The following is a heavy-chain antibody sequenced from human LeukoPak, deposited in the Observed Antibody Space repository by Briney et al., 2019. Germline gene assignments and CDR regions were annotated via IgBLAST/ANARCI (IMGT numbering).Heavy chain of an antibody. CDR2: INSDGSST. CDR1: GFTFSSYW. Sequence: GGSLRLSCAASGFTFSSYWMHWVRQAPGKGLVWVSRINSDGSSTSYADSVKGRFTISRDNAKNTLYLQMNSLRAEDTAVYYCARDLAAMGGPNWFDPWGQGTLVTASS. CDR3: ARDLAAMGGPNWFDP. D-gene: IGHD5-18*01. V-gene: IGHV3-74*01. J-gene: IGHJ5*02.